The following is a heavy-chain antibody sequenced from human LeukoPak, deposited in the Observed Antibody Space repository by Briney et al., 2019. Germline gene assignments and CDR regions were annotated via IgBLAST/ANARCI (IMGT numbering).Heavy chain of an antibody. D-gene: IGHD3-9*01. Sequence: PGGSLRLSCAASGFTFSSYGMHWVRQAPGKGLEWVAFIRYDGSNKYYADSVKGRFIISRDNSKNTLYLQMNSLRAEDTAVYYCAKDTLGYDILTGYLFDYWGQGTLVTVSS. CDR3: AKDTLGYDILTGYLFDY. J-gene: IGHJ4*02. CDR2: IRYDGSNK. V-gene: IGHV3-30*02. CDR1: GFTFSSYG.